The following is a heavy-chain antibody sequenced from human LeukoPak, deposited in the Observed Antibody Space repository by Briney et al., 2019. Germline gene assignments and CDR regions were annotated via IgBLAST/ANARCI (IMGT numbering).Heavy chain of an antibody. V-gene: IGHV3-48*04. D-gene: IGHD6-19*01. CDR2: ISSSSSTI. CDR1: GFTFSSYS. J-gene: IGHJ6*02. CDR3: ARENIAVADWYGMDV. Sequence: PGGSLRLSCAASGFTFSSYSMNWVRQAPGKGLEWVSYISSSSSTIYYADSVKGRFTISRDNAKNSLYLQMNSLRAEDTAVYYCARENIAVADWYGMDVWGQGTTVTVSS.